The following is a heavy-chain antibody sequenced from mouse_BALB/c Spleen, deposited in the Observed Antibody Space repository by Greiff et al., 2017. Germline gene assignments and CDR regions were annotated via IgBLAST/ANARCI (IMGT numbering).Heavy chain of an antibody. J-gene: IGHJ1*01. CDR1: GFTFSSFG. D-gene: IGHD1-1*01. Sequence: EVQGVESGGGLVQPGGSRKLSCAASGFTFSSFGMHWVRQAPEKGLEWVAYISSGSSTIYYADTVKGRFTISRDNPKNTLFLQMTSLRSEDTAMYYCAGSGSSYWYFDVWGAGTTVTVSS. CDR2: ISSGSSTI. V-gene: IGHV5-17*02. CDR3: AGSGSSYWYFDV.